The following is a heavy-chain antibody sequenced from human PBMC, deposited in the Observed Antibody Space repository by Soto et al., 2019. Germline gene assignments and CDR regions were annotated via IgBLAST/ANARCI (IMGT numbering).Heavy chain of an antibody. CDR1: GGSISSGDYY. D-gene: IGHD3-22*01. J-gene: IGHJ4*02. CDR2: IYYSGST. CDR3: ASLRSYYYDSSGYYPSYFDY. V-gene: IGHV4-30-4*01. Sequence: PSETLSLTCTVSGGSISSGDYYWSWIRQPPGKGLEWIGYIYYSGSTYYNPSLKSRVTISVDTSKNQFSLKLSSVTAADTAVYYCASLRSYYYDSSGYYPSYFDYWGQGTLVTVSS.